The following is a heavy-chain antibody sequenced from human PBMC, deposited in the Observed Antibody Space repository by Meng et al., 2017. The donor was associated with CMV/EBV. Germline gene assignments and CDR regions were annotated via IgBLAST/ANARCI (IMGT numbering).Heavy chain of an antibody. CDR3: ARDARIAARRGDY. CDR2: INPNSGGT. D-gene: IGHD6-6*01. J-gene: IGHJ4*02. Sequence: CKASGYTFTGYYKNWERQAPGQGLEWMGWINPNSGGTNYAQKFKGRVTMTRDTSISTAYMELSRLRSDDTAVYYCARDARIAARRGDYWGQGTLVTVSS. CDR1: GYTFTGYY. V-gene: IGHV1-2*02.